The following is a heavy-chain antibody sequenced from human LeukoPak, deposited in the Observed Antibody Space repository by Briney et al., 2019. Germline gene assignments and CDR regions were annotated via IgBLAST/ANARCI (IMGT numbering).Heavy chain of an antibody. D-gene: IGHD6-6*01. Sequence: SETLSLTCAVYGGSFSGYHWSWIRQPPGKGLEWIGEINHRGSTNYNPSLKSRVTMSVDTSKNQFSLKLSSVTAADTAVYYCARGGGAALFFTIEFDYWGQGALVTVSS. J-gene: IGHJ4*02. CDR3: ARGGGAALFFTIEFDY. V-gene: IGHV4-34*01. CDR2: INHRGST. CDR1: GGSFSGYH.